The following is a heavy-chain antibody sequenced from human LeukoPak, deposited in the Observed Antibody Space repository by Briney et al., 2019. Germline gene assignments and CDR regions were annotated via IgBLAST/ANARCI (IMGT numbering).Heavy chain of an antibody. V-gene: IGHV4-39*01. D-gene: IGHD1-14*01. Sequence: SETLSLTCTVSGGSISSSSYYWGWIRQPPGKGLEWIGSIYYSGSTYYNPSLKSRVTISVDTSKNQFSLKLSSVTAADTAVYYCARQTVTPDDAFDIGGQGTMVTVSS. CDR2: IYYSGST. CDR3: ARQTVTPDDAFDI. J-gene: IGHJ3*02. CDR1: GGSISSSSYY.